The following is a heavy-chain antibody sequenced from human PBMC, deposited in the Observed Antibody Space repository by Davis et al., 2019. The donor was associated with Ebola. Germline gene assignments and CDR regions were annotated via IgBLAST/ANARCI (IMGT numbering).Heavy chain of an antibody. CDR2: ISSDSDYI. CDR3: VKGSITMTVVVYFDL. J-gene: IGHJ4*02. Sequence: GESLKISCAASGFTFSTYSMSWVRQAPGKGLEWVSSISSDSDYIYYADSVKGRFTISRDNAKNSLYLQMNSLRIEDTAVYYCVKGSITMTVVVYFDLWGQGTLVTVSS. CDR1: GFTFSTYS. V-gene: IGHV3-21*01. D-gene: IGHD3-22*01.